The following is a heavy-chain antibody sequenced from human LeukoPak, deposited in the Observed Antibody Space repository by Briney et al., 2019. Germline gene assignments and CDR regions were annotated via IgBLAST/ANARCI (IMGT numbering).Heavy chain of an antibody. J-gene: IGHJ4*02. CDR1: GFTVSSNY. CDR3: AKDHYYGSGSSAN. CDR2: IYSGGST. D-gene: IGHD3-10*01. Sequence: GGSLRLSCAASGFTVSSNYMSWVRQAPGKGLEWVSVIYSGGSTYYADSVKGRFTISRDNSKNTLYLQMNSLRAEDTAVYYCAKDHYYGSGSSANWGQGTLVTVSS. V-gene: IGHV3-53*01.